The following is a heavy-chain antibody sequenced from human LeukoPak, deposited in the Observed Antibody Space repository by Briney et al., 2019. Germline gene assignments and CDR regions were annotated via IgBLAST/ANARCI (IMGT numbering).Heavy chain of an antibody. CDR3: ARPLTGTSFDF. D-gene: IGHD7-27*01. V-gene: IGHV4-34*01. J-gene: IGHJ4*02. CDR1: GGSFSGYY. Sequence: SETLSLTCAVYGGSFSGYYWSWIRQSPGKGLEWIGEINHSGSPNYNPSLKSRVTISADTSKNQFSLRLISVTAADTAIYYCARPLTGTSFDFWGQGTLVTVSS. CDR2: INHSGSP.